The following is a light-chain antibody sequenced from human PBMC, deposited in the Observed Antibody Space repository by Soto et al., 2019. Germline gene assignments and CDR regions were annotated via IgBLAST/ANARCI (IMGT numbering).Light chain of an antibody. V-gene: IGLV1-40*01. Sequence: QSVLTQPPSVSGAPGQMVTISCTGSSSNIGAGYDVHWYQQLPGTAPKLLIYGNSNRPSGVPDRFSGSKSDTSASLAITGLQAEDEADYYCQSYDSSLSGVVFGGGTKVTVL. J-gene: IGLJ2*01. CDR2: GNS. CDR3: QSYDSSLSGVV. CDR1: SSNIGAGYD.